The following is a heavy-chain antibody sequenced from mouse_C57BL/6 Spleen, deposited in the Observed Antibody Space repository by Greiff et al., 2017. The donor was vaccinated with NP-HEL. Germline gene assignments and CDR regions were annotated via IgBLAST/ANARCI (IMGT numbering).Heavy chain of an antibody. Sequence: QVQLQQSGAELARPGASVKLSCKASGYTFTSYGISWVKQRPGQGLEWIGEIYPRSGNTYYNEKFKGKATLTADKSSSTAYMELRSLTSEDSAVYFCGRYGSSYGWFAYWGQGTLVTVSA. CDR2: IYPRSGNT. D-gene: IGHD1-1*01. J-gene: IGHJ3*01. V-gene: IGHV1-81*01. CDR3: GRYGSSYGWFAY. CDR1: GYTFTSYG.